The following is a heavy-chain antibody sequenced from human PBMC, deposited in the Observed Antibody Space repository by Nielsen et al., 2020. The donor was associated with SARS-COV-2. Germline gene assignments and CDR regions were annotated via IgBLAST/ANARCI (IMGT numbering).Heavy chain of an antibody. Sequence: ASVKVSCKASGYTFTGYYIHWVRQAPGQGLEWMGRIYPKSGGTNYAQKFQGRVTMTRDTPISTVYMELSSLRSDDTALYYCAREFIGGTAADSDYWGQGILVTVSS. CDR3: AREFIGGTAADSDY. CDR1: GYTFTGYY. CDR2: IYPKSGGT. D-gene: IGHD3-16*01. V-gene: IGHV1-2*06. J-gene: IGHJ4*02.